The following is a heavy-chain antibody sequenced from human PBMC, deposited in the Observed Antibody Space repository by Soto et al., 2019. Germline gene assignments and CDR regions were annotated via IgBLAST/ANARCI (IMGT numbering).Heavy chain of an antibody. CDR3: ENRHKLGPKTGYEFEP. CDR1: GDSVSSNTAS. V-gene: IGHV6-1*01. Sequence: PSQTLSLTCAISGDSVSSNTASWNWIRQSPSRGLEWLGRTYFRSKWYNDYAVSVKSRIIINPDTSNNQFSLQLNSVTPEDTAAYLCENRHKLGPKTGYEFEPWGQGIMVTVSS. CDR2: TYFRSKWYN. D-gene: IGHD5-12*01. J-gene: IGHJ5*02.